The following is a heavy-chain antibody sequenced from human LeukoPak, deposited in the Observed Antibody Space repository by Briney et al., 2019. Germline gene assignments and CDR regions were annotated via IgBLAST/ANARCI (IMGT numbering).Heavy chain of an antibody. D-gene: IGHD6-13*01. J-gene: IGHJ4*02. CDR2: INHSGRT. V-gene: IGHV4-34*01. Sequence: SETLSLTCAVYGGSFSGYYWSWLRQPPGKGLEWIGEINHSGRTNYNPSLKSRVTISVDTSKNQFSLKLSSVTAADTAVYYCARRPHSSSWYRRAPFDYWGQGTLVTVSS. CDR1: GGSFSGYY. CDR3: ARRPHSSSWYRRAPFDY.